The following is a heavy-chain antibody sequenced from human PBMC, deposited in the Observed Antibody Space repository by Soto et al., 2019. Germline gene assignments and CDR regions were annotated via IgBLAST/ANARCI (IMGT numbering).Heavy chain of an antibody. CDR1: GFTFGDYG. V-gene: IGHV3-20*01. J-gene: IGHJ3*01. D-gene: IGHD3-9*01. CDR3: ATFTPSFTAYYNAPFDV. Sequence: EVQLVESGGGVVWPGGSLRLSCAASGFTFGDYGMSWVRQAPGKGLEWVSGINWNGGSTGYADSVKGLFTISRDNAKNSLYLQMHSLKAGDAALYHCATFTPSFTAYYNAPFDVWGEGTLVTVSS. CDR2: INWNGGST.